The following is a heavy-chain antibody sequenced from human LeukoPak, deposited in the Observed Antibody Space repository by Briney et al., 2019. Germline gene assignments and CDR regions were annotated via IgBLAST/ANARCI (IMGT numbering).Heavy chain of an antibody. CDR2: IRYDGSNK. CDR3: AKDWSIAAAGTLDY. Sequence: PGGSLRLSCAASGFTFSSYGMHWVRQAPGKGLEWVAFIRYDGSNKYYADSVKGRFTISRDNSKNTLYLQMNSLRAEDTAVYYCAKDWSIAAAGTLDYWGQGTLVTVSS. V-gene: IGHV3-30*02. J-gene: IGHJ4*02. D-gene: IGHD6-13*01. CDR1: GFTFSSYG.